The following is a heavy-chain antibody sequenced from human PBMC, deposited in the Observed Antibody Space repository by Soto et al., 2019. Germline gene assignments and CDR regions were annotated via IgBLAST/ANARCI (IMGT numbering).Heavy chain of an antibody. CDR3: ARILRRGIKPGSSKGGFDY. V-gene: IGHV3-23*01. CDR1: GFTFSSYP. Sequence: GGSLRLSCAVSGFTFSSYPMGWVRQAPGKGLEWVSAISGSGGDTYSADSVKGRFTMSRDNSKSTLYLQMNSLRADDTAVYYCARILRRGIKPGSSKGGFDYWGQGTLVTVSS. J-gene: IGHJ4*02. CDR2: ISGSGGDT. D-gene: IGHD6-6*01.